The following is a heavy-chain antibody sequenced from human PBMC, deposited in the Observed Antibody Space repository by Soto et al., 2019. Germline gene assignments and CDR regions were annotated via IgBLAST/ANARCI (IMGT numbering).Heavy chain of an antibody. J-gene: IGHJ5*02. CDR1: GGSISTTNW. CDR2: ILHIGIT. V-gene: IGHV4-4*02. CDR3: ASGFDSDGLYNGGHP. D-gene: IGHD3-22*01. Sequence: VQLQESGPVLVKPSGTLSLTCTVSGGSISTTNWWSWVRQSPGKGLEWIGEILHIGITNYNPSLKSRGTISRDKSKNALCLRLSSVTAADTAVYYCASGFDSDGLYNGGHPWGQGTLVSVSS.